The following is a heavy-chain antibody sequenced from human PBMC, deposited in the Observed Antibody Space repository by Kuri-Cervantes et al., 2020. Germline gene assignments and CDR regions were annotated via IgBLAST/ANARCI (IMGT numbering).Heavy chain of an antibody. Sequence: GESLKISCAASGFTFSSYAMSWVRQAPGKGLEWVSAISGSGGSTYYADSVKGRFTISRDNAKNTLYLQINSLGAEDTAVYYCAREYSYGFNLGYWGQGTLVTVSS. J-gene: IGHJ4*02. D-gene: IGHD5-18*01. CDR1: GFTFSSYA. V-gene: IGHV3-23*01. CDR3: AREYSYGFNLGY. CDR2: ISGSGGST.